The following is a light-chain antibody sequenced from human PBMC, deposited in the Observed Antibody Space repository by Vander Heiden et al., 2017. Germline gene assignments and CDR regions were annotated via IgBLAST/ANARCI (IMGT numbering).Light chain of an antibody. CDR1: QSLLHSNGYNY. CDR2: LGS. Sequence: DIVMTQSPLSLPVTPGEPASISCRSSQSLLHSNGYNYLDWYLQKPGQSPQLLIYLGSNRASGVPDRFRGSGSGTDFTLKISRVEAEDVGVYYCKQALQNPLTFGGGTKVEI. V-gene: IGKV2-28*01. J-gene: IGKJ4*01. CDR3: KQALQNPLT.